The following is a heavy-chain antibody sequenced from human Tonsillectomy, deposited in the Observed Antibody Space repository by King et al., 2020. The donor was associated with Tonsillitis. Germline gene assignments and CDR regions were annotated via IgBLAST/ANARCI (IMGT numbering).Heavy chain of an antibody. D-gene: IGHD1-20*01. CDR3: ARTTRYNWNYDGMDV. J-gene: IGHJ6*02. CDR1: GFSLSDAKMG. CDR2: IFSNDEK. V-gene: IGHV2-26*01. Sequence: VTLKESGPGLVKPTETLTLTCSVSGFSLSDAKMGVSWIRQPPGKALEWLAHIFSNDEKSYITSLKSRVSLSKDTSKSQVVLTMTNMDPVDTATYFCARTTRYNWNYDGMDVWGQGTTVTVSS.